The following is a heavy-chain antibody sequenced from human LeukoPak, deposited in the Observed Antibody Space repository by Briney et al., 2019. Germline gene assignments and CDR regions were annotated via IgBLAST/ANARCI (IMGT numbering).Heavy chain of an antibody. J-gene: IGHJ4*02. CDR1: GFTFSTYV. V-gene: IGHV3-64D*06. Sequence: GGSLRLSCSVSGFTFSTYVMHWVRQAPGKGLEYVSAISSIGDNTYYADSVKGRFTISRDNSKNTLYLQMSSLRADDTAVYYCVRGTGYWGQGTLVTVSS. CDR2: ISSIGDNT. CDR3: VRGTGY.